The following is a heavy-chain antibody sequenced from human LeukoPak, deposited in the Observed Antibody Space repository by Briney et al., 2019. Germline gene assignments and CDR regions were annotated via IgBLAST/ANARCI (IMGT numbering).Heavy chain of an antibody. CDR1: GLTFSSYW. CDR3: ARARWRITMIGPHDAFDI. V-gene: IGHV3-7*03. J-gene: IGHJ3*02. CDR2: IKQDGSEK. D-gene: IGHD3-22*01. Sequence: GGSLRLSCVASGLTFSSYWMNWVRQAPGKGLEWVANIKQDGSEKYYLDSVKGRFTISRDNTNNSLYLQMNGLRAEDTAVYYCARARWRITMIGPHDAFDIWGQGTMVTVSS.